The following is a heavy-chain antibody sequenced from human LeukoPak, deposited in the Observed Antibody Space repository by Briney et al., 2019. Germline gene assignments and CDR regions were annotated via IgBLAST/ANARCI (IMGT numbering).Heavy chain of an antibody. J-gene: IGHJ4*02. D-gene: IGHD6-19*01. Sequence: SVKVSCKASGGTFSSYAISWVRQAPGQGLEWMGGIIPIFGTANYAQKFQGRVTITTDESTSTAYMELSSLRSEDTAVYYCAREGAVAGTFDYWGQGTLVTVSS. V-gene: IGHV1-69*05. CDR3: AREGAVAGTFDY. CDR1: GGTFSSYA. CDR2: IIPIFGTA.